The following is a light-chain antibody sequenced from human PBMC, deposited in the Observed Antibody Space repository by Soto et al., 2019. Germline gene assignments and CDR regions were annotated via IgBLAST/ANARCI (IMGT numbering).Light chain of an antibody. J-gene: IGKJ2*01. V-gene: IGKV1-5*01. Sequence: DIQMTQSPSTLSASVGDRVSISCRASQSLDKWLAWYQQKPGEAPKLLVSDASNLESGVSSRFTGSGSGTEFTLTISSLQTDDFATYYCQQYTRYPYTFGQGTKLEIK. CDR3: QQYTRYPYT. CDR2: DAS. CDR1: QSLDKW.